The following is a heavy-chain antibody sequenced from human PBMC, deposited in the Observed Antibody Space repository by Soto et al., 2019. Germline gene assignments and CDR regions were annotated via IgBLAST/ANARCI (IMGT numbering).Heavy chain of an antibody. CDR3: AREFPYYESSDSYFDY. CDR2: YIAV. V-gene: IGHV4-59*12. D-gene: IGHD3-16*01. CDR1: GGSISDYY. Sequence: SETLSLTCSVSGGSISDYYWSWIRQSPEKGLEYIAVSVKSRITVTPDTSKNQFSLHLNSVTPEDTAVYYCAREFPYYESSDSYFDYWGQGALVTVSS. J-gene: IGHJ4*02.